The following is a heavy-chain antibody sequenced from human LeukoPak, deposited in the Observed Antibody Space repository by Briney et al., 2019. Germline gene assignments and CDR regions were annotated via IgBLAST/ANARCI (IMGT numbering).Heavy chain of an antibody. CDR1: GFTFSSYS. CDR2: ISGGSSAI. D-gene: IGHD1-26*01. Sequence: GSLRLSCAASGFTFSSYSINWVRQAPGKGLEWLSYISGGSSAIYYADSVKGRFTISRDNAKNSLFLQMNSLRAEDTAVYYCAKGLGGSPLSLNYWGQGTLVTVSS. V-gene: IGHV3-48*04. J-gene: IGHJ4*02. CDR3: AKGLGGSPLSLNY.